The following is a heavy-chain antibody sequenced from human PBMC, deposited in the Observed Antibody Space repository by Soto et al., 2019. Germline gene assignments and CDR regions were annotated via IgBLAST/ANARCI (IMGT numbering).Heavy chain of an antibody. D-gene: IGHD6-19*01. Sequence: WASVKVSCKASGYTFTSYSISWVRQAPGQGLEWMGWISAYNGNTNYAQKLQGRVTMTTDTSTSTAYMELRSLRSDDTAVYYCARLSSSGWEYYYYYYGMDVWGQGTTVTVSS. J-gene: IGHJ6*02. CDR1: GYTFTSYS. CDR2: ISAYNGNT. CDR3: ARLSSSGWEYYYYYYGMDV. V-gene: IGHV1-18*01.